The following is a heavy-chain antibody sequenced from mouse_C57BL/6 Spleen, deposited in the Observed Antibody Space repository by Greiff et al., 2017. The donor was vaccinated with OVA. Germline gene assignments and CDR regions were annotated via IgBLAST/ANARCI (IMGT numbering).Heavy chain of an antibody. J-gene: IGHJ2*01. V-gene: IGHV1-31*01. CDR3: ARTYYGSSSTLFDY. Sequence: VQLKESGPELVKPGASVKISCKAPGYSFTGYYMPWVTQRHGNIFDWIGYFYPYNGVFSYNQKIQGKATLTVDKSSSTAYMEHRSLTSEDSAGYYCARTYYGSSSTLFDYWGQGTTLTVSS. CDR2: FYPYNGVF. CDR1: GYSFTGYY. D-gene: IGHD1-1*01.